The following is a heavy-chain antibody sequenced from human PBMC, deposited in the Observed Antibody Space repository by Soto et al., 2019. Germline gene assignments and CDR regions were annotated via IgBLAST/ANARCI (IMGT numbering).Heavy chain of an antibody. V-gene: IGHV3-23*01. J-gene: IGHJ4*02. CDR3: TTVPQNDYGGNSDYFDY. D-gene: IGHD4-17*01. CDR2: ISGSGGST. Sequence: GGSLRLSCAASGFTFSSYAMSWFRQAPGKGLEWVSAISGSGGSTYYADSVKGRFTISRDNSKNTLYLQMNSLKTEDTAVYYCTTVPQNDYGGNSDYFDYWGQGTLVTVSS. CDR1: GFTFSSYA.